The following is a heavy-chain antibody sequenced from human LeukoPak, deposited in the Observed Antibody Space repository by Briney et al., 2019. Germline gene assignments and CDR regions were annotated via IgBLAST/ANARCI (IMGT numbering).Heavy chain of an antibody. D-gene: IGHD3-22*01. CDR3: ARFNWGYYDSSGYSIDY. CDR1: GYTFTSYG. Sequence: ASVKVSCKASGYTFTSYGISWVRQAPGQGLEWMGWISAYNGNTNYAQKLQGRVTMTTDTSTSTAYMELRSLRSDDTAVYYCARFNWGYYDSSGYSIDYWGQGTLVTVSS. CDR2: ISAYNGNT. V-gene: IGHV1-18*01. J-gene: IGHJ4*02.